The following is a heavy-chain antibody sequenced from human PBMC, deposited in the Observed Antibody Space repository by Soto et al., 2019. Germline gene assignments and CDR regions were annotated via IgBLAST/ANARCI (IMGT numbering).Heavy chain of an antibody. D-gene: IGHD3-10*01. CDR3: ARPHYYGSGSYSFNYYYYGMDV. Sequence: QVQLVQSGAEVKKPGSSVKVSCKASGGTFSSYAISWVRQAPGQGLEWMGGIIPIFGTANYAQKFQGRVTSTADESTSTAYMELSSLRSEDTAVYYCARPHYYGSGSYSFNYYYYGMDVWGQGTTVTVSS. CDR2: IIPIFGTA. J-gene: IGHJ6*02. V-gene: IGHV1-69*01. CDR1: GGTFSSYA.